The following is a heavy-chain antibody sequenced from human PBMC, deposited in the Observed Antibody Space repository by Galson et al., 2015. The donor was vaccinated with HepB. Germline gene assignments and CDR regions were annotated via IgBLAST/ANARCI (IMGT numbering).Heavy chain of an antibody. CDR1: GGTFSNYA. V-gene: IGHV1-69*13. J-gene: IGHJ6*02. D-gene: IGHD3-22*01. CDR3: ARGTDSRGYSSYYNMDV. Sequence: SVKVSCKASGGTFSNYAISWVRRAPGQGLEWMGGIIPVFGKSNTAQRFQDRVTITADESTGTASMELSSLRSEDTALYYCARGTDSRGYSSYYNMDVWGQGTTVTVSS. CDR2: IIPVFGKS.